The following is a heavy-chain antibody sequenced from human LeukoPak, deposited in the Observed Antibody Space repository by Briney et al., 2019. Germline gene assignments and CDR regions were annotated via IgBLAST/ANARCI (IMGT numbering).Heavy chain of an antibody. CDR3: ATSRSFDY. J-gene: IGHJ4*02. V-gene: IGHV3-74*01. Sequence: PGGSLRLSCAASGFSFSNYWMHWVRQAPGKGLVWVSGIRSDGTGTNYADSVKGRFTISRDNAKNTLYLQMNSLRAEDTAVYYCATSRSFDYWGQGTLVTVSS. CDR1: GFSFSNYW. CDR2: IRSDGTGT. D-gene: IGHD6-6*01.